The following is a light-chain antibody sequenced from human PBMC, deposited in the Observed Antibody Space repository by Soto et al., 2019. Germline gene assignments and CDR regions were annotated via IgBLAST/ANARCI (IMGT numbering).Light chain of an antibody. CDR3: QYFDTSPTWT. Sequence: EIVLTQSPGTLSLSPGERATLSCRASQSVSSSDLAWYQQKPGQAPRLLIFGASSRATGIPDRFSGGGSGTDFTLTISRLEPEDFAVYYCQYFDTSPTWTFGQGTKVEI. CDR2: GAS. V-gene: IGKV3-20*01. J-gene: IGKJ1*01. CDR1: QSVSSSD.